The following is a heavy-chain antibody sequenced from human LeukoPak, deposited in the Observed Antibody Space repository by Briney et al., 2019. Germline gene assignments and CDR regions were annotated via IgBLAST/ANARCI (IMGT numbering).Heavy chain of an antibody. CDR3: ASARWDD. D-gene: IGHD4-23*01. Sequence: PSETLSLTCTVSGDSISSGGYSWSWLRQHPGKGLEWIGYIYYSGSAYYNPSLKSRVTISVDTSENQFSLKLSSVTAADTAVYYCASARWDDWGQGTLVTVSS. CDR1: GDSISSGGYS. CDR2: IYYSGSA. V-gene: IGHV4-31*03. J-gene: IGHJ4*02.